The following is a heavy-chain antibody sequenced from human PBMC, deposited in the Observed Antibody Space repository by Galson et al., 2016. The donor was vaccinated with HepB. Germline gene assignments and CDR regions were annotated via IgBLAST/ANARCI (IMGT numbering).Heavy chain of an antibody. CDR1: GFTFSDYA. Sequence: SLRLSCAASGFTFSDYAMTWVRQIPGKGLEWVAGITGRGDRALYADSVKGRFTISRDNFNNTLYLHMASLRAEDTALYYCTKLAYFGASPDDFWGQGTLVTVSS. V-gene: IGHV3-23*01. J-gene: IGHJ4*02. CDR3: TKLAYFGASPDDF. CDR2: ITGRGDRA. D-gene: IGHD3-3*01.